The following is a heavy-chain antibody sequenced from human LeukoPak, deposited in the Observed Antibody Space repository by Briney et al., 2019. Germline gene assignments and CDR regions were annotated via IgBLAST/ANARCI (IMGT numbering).Heavy chain of an antibody. CDR3: ARDHPTPQLLWFGEPSPYNWFDP. J-gene: IGHJ5*02. D-gene: IGHD3-10*01. Sequence: PSETLSLTCTVSGGSISSSSYYWGWVRQPPGKGLEWIGSIYYSGITYYNPSLKSRVTISVDTSKNQFSLKLSSVTAADTAVYYCARDHPTPQLLWFGEPSPYNWFDPWGQGTLVTVSS. CDR1: GGSISSSSYY. V-gene: IGHV4-39*07. CDR2: IYYSGIT.